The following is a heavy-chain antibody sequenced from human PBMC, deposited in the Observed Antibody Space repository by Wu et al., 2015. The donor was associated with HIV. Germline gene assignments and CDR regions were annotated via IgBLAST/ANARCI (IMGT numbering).Heavy chain of an antibody. J-gene: IGHJ4*02. Sequence: QVQLVQSGAEVKKPGSSVKVSCKTSGGTFIGYAPITWVRQAPGQGLQWVGGISPISGTADYAQHFHDRVIISMDESTTTAYMELTSLVSEDTAIYYCARRRPEWRYFDYWGQGTLVTVSS. CDR2: ISPISGTA. D-gene: IGHD2-8*01. V-gene: IGHV1-69*05. CDR1: GGTFIGYAP. CDR3: ARRRPEWRYFDY.